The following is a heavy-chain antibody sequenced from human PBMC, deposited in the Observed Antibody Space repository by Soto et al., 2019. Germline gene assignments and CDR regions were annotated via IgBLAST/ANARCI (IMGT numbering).Heavy chain of an antibody. CDR1: GGSTSDKSYF. J-gene: IGHJ6*02. D-gene: IGHD4-4*01. CDR3: ARDRKRGNSYYYYGMDV. Sequence: SETLSLTCSVSGGSTSDKSYFWGWVRQSPGKGLEWIGSMYYSGSSYYNPSLKSRVAISVDTSRNQFSLKLRSVTAADTAVYYCARDRKRGNSYYYYGMDVWGQGTTVTVSS. V-gene: IGHV4-39*07. CDR2: MYYSGSS.